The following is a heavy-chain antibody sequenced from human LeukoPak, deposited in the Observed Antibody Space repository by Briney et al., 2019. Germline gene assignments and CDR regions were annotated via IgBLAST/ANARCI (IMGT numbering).Heavy chain of an antibody. CDR1: GYTFTGYY. V-gene: IGHV1-2*04. J-gene: IGHJ4*02. Sequence: ASVKVSCKASGYTFTGYYIHWVRQAPGQGLEWMGWINPNSGGTNYAQKFQGWVTKTRDTSISTAYMELSRLRSDDTAVYYCARGSVGARSNYVGARHYYFDYWGQGTLVTVSS. CDR3: ARGSVGARSNYVGARHYYFDY. CDR2: INPNSGGT. D-gene: IGHD4-11*01.